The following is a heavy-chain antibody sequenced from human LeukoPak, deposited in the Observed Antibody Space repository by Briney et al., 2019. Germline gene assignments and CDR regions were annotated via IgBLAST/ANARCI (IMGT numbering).Heavy chain of an antibody. D-gene: IGHD2-2*01. Sequence: SETLSLTCIVSGDSISNYYWSWIRQPPGKGLEWIGHIYYNGHTNYTPSLKSRVTISLDTSKNQISLTLSSVTAADTAVYYCAREVVSAEGFDYWGQGTLVTVSS. CDR2: IYYNGHT. J-gene: IGHJ4*02. CDR3: AREVVSAEGFDY. CDR1: GDSISNYY. V-gene: IGHV4-59*01.